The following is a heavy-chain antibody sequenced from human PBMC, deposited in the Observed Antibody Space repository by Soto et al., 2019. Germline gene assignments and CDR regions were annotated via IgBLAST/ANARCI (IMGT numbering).Heavy chain of an antibody. Sequence: GGSLRLCCEASGITIDDYGRGWVRQATGKWLGWVSGINWNGGSTGYAASVKGRFTISRDNAKISLYLQMNSLRAEDTALYYCARDRSSGFGELSPFYLVQGTLVTVSS. V-gene: IGHV3-20*04. J-gene: IGHJ4*02. CDR3: ARDRSSGFGELSPFY. CDR2: INWNGGST. CDR1: GITIDDYG. D-gene: IGHD3-10*01.